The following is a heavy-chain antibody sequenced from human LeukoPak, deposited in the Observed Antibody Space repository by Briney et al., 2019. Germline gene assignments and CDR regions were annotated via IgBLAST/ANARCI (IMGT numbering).Heavy chain of an antibody. V-gene: IGHV1-46*01. D-gene: IGHD4-23*01. CDR2: INPSGGST. Sequence: ASVKVSCKASGYTFTSYYMHWVRQAPGQGLEWMGIINPSGGSTSYAQKFQGRVTMTRDTSTSTVYMELSSLRSEDTAVYYCARQRRVPMTTVVTAPDYWGQGTLVTV. CDR1: GYTFTSYY. J-gene: IGHJ4*02. CDR3: ARQRRVPMTTVVTAPDY.